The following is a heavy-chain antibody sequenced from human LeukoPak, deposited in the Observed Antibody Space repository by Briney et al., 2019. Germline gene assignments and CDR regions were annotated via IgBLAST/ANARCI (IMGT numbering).Heavy chain of an antibody. D-gene: IGHD4-23*01. CDR2: IDPSDSYT. V-gene: IGHV5-10-1*01. Sequence: GESLKISCKGSGYSFTNYWISWVRQMPGKGLEWMGRIDPSDSYTNYNPSFEGHVTISADKSFSTAYLQWSSLKASDTAIYYCARLSDYGGNSGYWGRGTLVTVSS. CDR3: ARLSDYGGNSGY. CDR1: GYSFTNYW. J-gene: IGHJ4*02.